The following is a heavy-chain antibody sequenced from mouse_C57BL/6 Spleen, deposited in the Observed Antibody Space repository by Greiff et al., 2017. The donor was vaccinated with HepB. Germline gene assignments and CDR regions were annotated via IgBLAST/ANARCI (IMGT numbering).Heavy chain of an antibody. V-gene: IGHV1-18*01. CDR3: ARSRWLPEAY. Sequence: EVQLQQSGPELVKPGASVKIPCKASGYTFTDYNMDWVKQSHGKSLEWIGDINPNNGGTIYNQKFKGTATLTVDKSSSTAYMELRSLTSEDTAVYYCARSRWLPEAYWGQGTLVTVSA. D-gene: IGHD2-3*01. CDR2: INPNNGGT. CDR1: GYTFTDYN. J-gene: IGHJ3*01.